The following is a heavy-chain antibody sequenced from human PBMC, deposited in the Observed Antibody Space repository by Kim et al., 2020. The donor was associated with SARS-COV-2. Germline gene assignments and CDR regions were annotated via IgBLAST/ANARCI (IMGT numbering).Heavy chain of an antibody. D-gene: IGHD3-9*01. J-gene: IGHJ4*02. CDR3: ASLDYDILTGNFDY. V-gene: IGHV3-30*01. Sequence: ADSLKGRFTNSRDNSKNTMYLQMNSLSAEDTAVYYCASLDYDILTGNFDYWGQGTLVTVSS.